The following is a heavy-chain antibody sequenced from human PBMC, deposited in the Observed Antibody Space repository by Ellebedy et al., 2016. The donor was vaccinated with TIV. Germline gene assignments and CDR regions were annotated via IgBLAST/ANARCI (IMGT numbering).Heavy chain of an antibody. CDR3: SNTYSSEWSPNDAFDV. V-gene: IGHV4-59*01. J-gene: IGHJ3*01. CDR2: IYYSGST. CDR1: GGSISNYS. D-gene: IGHD6-19*01. Sequence: SETLSLTCTVSGGSISNYSWSWIRKPPGKGLEWIGYIYYSGSTNYNPALKSRVTISVDTSKNQFSLKLSSVTAADTAVYYWSNTYSSEWSPNDAFDVWGQGTMVTVSS.